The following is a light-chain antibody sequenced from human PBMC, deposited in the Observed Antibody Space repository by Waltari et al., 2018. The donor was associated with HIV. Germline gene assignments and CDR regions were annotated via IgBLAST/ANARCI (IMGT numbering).Light chain of an antibody. CDR3: YSATDDYRVV. J-gene: IGLJ2*01. Sequence: SYELTQPSSVSVSPGQTARITCSGDVLAKKHARWVQQKSGQAPGVVIYKDTERPSELPERFSGSSSGTTVTLTINGAQVEDEADYYCYSATDDYRVVCGGGTQLTVL. V-gene: IGLV3-27*01. CDR1: VLAKKH. CDR2: KDT.